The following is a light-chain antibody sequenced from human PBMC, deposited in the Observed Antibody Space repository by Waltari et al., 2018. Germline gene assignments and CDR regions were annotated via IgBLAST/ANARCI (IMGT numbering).Light chain of an antibody. Sequence: SYVVTQSPSVSVAPGMTAKISCGGDNIRTYSVHWYQQKAGQAPGLVVYDDRDRPSGVPELFSGSNSGNTATLTISRVEAGDEADYYCQVWSGGNDHDYVFGSGT. CDR1: NIRTYS. V-gene: IGLV3-21*03. J-gene: IGLJ6*01. CDR2: DDR. CDR3: QVWSGGNDHDYV.